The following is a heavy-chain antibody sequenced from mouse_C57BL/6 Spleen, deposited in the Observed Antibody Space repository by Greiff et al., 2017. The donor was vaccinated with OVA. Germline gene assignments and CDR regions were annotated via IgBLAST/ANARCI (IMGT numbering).Heavy chain of an antibody. Sequence: EVQVVESGGGLVQSGRSLRLSCATSGFTFSDFYMEWVRQAPGKGLEWIAASRNKANDYTTEYSASVKGRFIVSRDTSQSILYLQMNALRAEDTAIYYCARDDYEGFAYWGQGTLVTVSA. D-gene: IGHD2-4*01. CDR3: ARDDYEGFAY. V-gene: IGHV7-1*01. CDR2: SRNKANDYTT. CDR1: GFTFSDFY. J-gene: IGHJ3*01.